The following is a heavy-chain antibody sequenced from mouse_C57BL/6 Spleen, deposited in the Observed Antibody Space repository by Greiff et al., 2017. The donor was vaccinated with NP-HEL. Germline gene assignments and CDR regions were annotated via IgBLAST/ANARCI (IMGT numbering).Heavy chain of an antibody. Sequence: VQLQQPGAELVRPGSSVKLSCKASGYTFTSYWMDWVKQRPGQGLEWIGNIYPSDSETHYNQKFKDKATLTVDKSSSTAYMQLSSLTSEDSAVYYCARWGAAQASSDYWGQGTTLTVSS. D-gene: IGHD3-2*02. J-gene: IGHJ2*01. CDR3: ARWGAAQASSDY. CDR1: GYTFTSYW. V-gene: IGHV1-61*01. CDR2: IYPSDSET.